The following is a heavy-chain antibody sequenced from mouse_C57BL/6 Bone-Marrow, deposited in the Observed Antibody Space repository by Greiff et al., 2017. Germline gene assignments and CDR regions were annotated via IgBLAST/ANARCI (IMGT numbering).Heavy chain of an antibody. V-gene: IGHV5-9-1*02. CDR1: GFTFSSYA. J-gene: IGHJ2*01. Sequence: EVQLVESGEGLVKPGGSLKLSCAASGFTFSSYAMSWVRQTPEKRLEWVAYISSGGDYIYYADTVKGRFTISRDNARNTLYPQMSSLKSEDTAMYYCTRGLITTVVATRVYYFDYWGQGTTLTVSS. CDR3: TRGLITTVVATRVYYFDY. CDR2: ISSGGDYI. D-gene: IGHD1-1*01.